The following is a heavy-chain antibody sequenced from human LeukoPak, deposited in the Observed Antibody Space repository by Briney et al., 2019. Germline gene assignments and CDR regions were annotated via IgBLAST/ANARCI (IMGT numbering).Heavy chain of an antibody. CDR3: AGDGYYYDSSGYYRDY. CDR1: GYTFTSYY. J-gene: IGHJ4*02. D-gene: IGHD3-22*01. CDR2: INPSGGST. V-gene: IGHV1-46*01. Sequence: ASVKVSCKASGYTFTSYYMHWVRQAPGQGLEWMGIINPSGGSTSYAQKFQGRVTMTRDTSTSTVYMELSSLRSEDTAVYYCAGDGYYYDSSGYYRDYWGQGTLVTVSS.